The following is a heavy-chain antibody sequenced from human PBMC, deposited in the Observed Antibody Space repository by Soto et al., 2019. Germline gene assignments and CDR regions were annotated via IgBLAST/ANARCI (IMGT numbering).Heavy chain of an antibody. CDR3: ARGLSAATVVTCYFDY. V-gene: IGHV4-31*03. CDR1: GDSISSSDYY. J-gene: IGHJ4*02. Sequence: QVHLQESGPGLVKPSQTLSLTCTVSGDSISSSDYYWSWIRQPPGKGLEWIGYIYSSGNTYYNPSLKSRLTISVDTSKNQFSRKLNSVTAADTALYYWARGLSAATVVTCYFDYWGQGTLVTVSS. D-gene: IGHD4-17*01. CDR2: IYSSGNT.